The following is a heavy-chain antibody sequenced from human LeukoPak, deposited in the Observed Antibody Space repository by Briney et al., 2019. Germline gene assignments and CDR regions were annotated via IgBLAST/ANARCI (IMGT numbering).Heavy chain of an antibody. J-gene: IGHJ3*02. CDR3: AKEEDSSGYYYGAFDI. CDR1: GFTFSSYS. D-gene: IGHD3-22*01. Sequence: GGSLRLSCAASGFTFSSYSMNWVRQAPGKGLEWVSSISSSSSYIYYADSVKGRFTISRDNAKNSLYLQMNSLRAEDTAVYYCAKEEDSSGYYYGAFDIWGQGTMVTVSS. V-gene: IGHV3-21*01. CDR2: ISSSSSYI.